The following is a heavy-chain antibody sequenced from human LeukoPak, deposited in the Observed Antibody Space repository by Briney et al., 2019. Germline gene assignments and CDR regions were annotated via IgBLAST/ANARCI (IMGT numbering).Heavy chain of an antibody. CDR3: ARFAPYSSGWYGISAFDI. Sequence: GASVKVSCKASGYTFTSYDINWVRQATGQGLEWMGWMNPNSGNTGYAQKFQGRVTMTRNTSISTAYMELSSLRSEDTAVYYCARFAPYSSGWYGISAFDIWGQGTMVTVSS. D-gene: IGHD6-19*01. V-gene: IGHV1-8*01. J-gene: IGHJ3*02. CDR1: GYTFTSYD. CDR2: MNPNSGNT.